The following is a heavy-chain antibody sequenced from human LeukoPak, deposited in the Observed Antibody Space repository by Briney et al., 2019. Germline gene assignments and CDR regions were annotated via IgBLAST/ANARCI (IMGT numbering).Heavy chain of an antibody. D-gene: IGHD2-21*01. CDR3: ASRVVVSRPGAFDI. J-gene: IGHJ3*02. V-gene: IGHV3-53*01. CDR1: GFTVSSNY. Sequence: TGGSLRLSCAASGFTVSSNYMSWVRQAPGKGLEWVSVIYSGGSTYYADSVKGRFTISRDNSKNTLYLQMNSLRAEDTAVYYCASRVVVSRPGAFDIWGQGTMVTVSS. CDR2: IYSGGST.